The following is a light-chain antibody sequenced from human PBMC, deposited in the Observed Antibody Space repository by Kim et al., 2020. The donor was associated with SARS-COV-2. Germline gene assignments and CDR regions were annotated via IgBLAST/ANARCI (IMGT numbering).Light chain of an antibody. J-gene: IGLJ3*02. CDR1: KSGDKY. CDR3: QAWDSSIWV. V-gene: IGLV3-1*01. CDR2: QDS. Sequence: SVSPGQTASITCSGDKSGDKYACWYQQKPGQSPVLVIYQDSKRPSGIPERFSGSNSGNTATLTISGTQAMDEADYYCQAWDSSIWVFGGGTQLTVL.